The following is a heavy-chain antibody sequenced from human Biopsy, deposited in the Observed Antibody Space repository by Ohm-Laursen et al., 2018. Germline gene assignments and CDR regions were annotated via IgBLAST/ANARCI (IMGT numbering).Heavy chain of an antibody. V-gene: IGHV1-2*02. CDR1: GYTFSLYH. CDR2: IDPDSGRT. CDR3: ARDPYCSGGNCYSPLDH. D-gene: IGHD2-15*01. Sequence: ASPKVSCKASGYTFSLYHIHWVRQAPGQGLEWMGWIDPDSGRTSFGQNFQGRVTMTSDTSTGTAYLELTRLRSDDTAVYYCARDPYCSGGNCYSPLDHWGQGTLVTVSA. J-gene: IGHJ4*02.